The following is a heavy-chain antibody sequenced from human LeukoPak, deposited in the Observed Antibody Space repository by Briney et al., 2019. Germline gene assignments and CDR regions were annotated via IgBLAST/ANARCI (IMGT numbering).Heavy chain of an antibody. V-gene: IGHV3-74*01. Sequence: GGSLRLSCAASGFTFSSYWMHWVRQAPGKGLVWVSRINSDGSSTSYADSVKGRFTISGDNAKNTLYLQMNSLRAEDTAVYYCARGVRLRTVTIYDYWGQGTLVTVSS. D-gene: IGHD4-17*01. CDR2: INSDGSST. CDR1: GFTFSSYW. J-gene: IGHJ4*02. CDR3: ARGVRLRTVTIYDY.